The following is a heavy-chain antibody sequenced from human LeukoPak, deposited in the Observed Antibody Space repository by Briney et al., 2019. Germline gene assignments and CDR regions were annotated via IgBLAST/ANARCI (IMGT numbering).Heavy chain of an antibody. V-gene: IGHV3-15*01. D-gene: IGHD3-9*01. CDR3: TTFCVGTPRHFDCLPVAY. J-gene: IGHJ4*02. CDR2: IKSKTDGGTT. Sequence: GGSLRLSCAASGFTFSNGWMTWVRQAPGKGLEWVGRIKSKTDGGTTDYAAPVKGRFTITSDDSNNTLYRQVHRLKTADTAVSYCTTFCVGTPRHFDCLPVAYWGQGTLVTVSS. CDR1: GFTFSNGW.